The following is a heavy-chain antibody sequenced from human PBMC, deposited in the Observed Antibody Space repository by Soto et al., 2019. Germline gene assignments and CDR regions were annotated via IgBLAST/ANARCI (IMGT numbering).Heavy chain of an antibody. Sequence: GSLRLSCEASGFTFSTFAMSWVRQAPGKGPEWVSGISGSGTSTYYADSVKGRFTISRDNSKNTLYLQMNSLRDEDTALYYCAKTEQWLIAYFDYWGQGALVTVSS. CDR1: GFTFSTFA. J-gene: IGHJ4*02. D-gene: IGHD6-19*01. CDR3: AKTEQWLIAYFDY. CDR2: ISGSGTST. V-gene: IGHV3-23*01.